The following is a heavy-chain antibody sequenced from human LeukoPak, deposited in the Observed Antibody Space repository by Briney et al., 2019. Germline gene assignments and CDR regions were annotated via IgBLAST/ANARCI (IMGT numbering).Heavy chain of an antibody. V-gene: IGHV3-66*01. J-gene: IGHJ4*02. D-gene: IGHD4-17*01. CDR2: IYSGGNT. CDR1: GFTVSSSY. CDR3: VYGDFVRTVNYFDY. Sequence: GGSLRLSCAASGFTVSSSYMSWVRQAPGKGLEWVPVIYSGGNTYYADSVKGRFTISRDNSKNSLFLQMNSLRAEDTALYYCVYGDFVRTVNYFDYWGQGTLVTVSS.